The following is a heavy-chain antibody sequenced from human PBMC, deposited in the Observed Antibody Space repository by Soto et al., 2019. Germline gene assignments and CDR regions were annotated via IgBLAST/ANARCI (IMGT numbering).Heavy chain of an antibody. CDR3: ARNRARRGYYYYGMDV. Sequence: SETLSLTCSVYGGSFSGYYWSWIRQPPGKGLEWIGEINHSGSTNYNPSLKSRVTISVDTSKNQFSLKLSSVTAADTAVYYCARNRARRGYYYYGMDVWGQGTTVTSP. CDR1: GGSFSGYY. CDR2: INHSGST. V-gene: IGHV4-34*01. D-gene: IGHD3-10*01. J-gene: IGHJ6*02.